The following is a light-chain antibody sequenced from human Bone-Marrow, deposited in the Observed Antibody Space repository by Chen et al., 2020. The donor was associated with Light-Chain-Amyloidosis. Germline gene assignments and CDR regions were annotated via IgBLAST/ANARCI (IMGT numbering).Light chain of an antibody. CDR2: DAS. J-gene: IGKJ3*01. CDR3: QQRSNWPL. Sequence: EIVLTQSPVTLSLSPGERATLSCRASQSVSSYLAWYQQKPGQAPRLLIYDASNRATGIPARFRGSWSGTDFNLTSSSLAPEDITVYYCQQRSNWPLFGPGTKVDIK. CDR1: QSVSSY. V-gene: IGKV3-11*01.